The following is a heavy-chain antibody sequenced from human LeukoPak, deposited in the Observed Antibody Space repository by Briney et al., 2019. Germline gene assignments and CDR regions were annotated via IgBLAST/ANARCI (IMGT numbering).Heavy chain of an antibody. CDR2: IGGSGGST. D-gene: IGHD6-13*01. CDR3: AKVETAAAATLRGFDY. V-gene: IGHV3-23*01. J-gene: IGHJ4*02. Sequence: GGSLRLSCAASGFTFSSYAMSWVRQAPGKGLEGVSSIGGSGGSTYYADSVKGRFTISRDNSKNKLYLQMNSLRAEDTAVYYCAKVETAAAATLRGFDYWGQGTLVTVSS. CDR1: GFTFSSYA.